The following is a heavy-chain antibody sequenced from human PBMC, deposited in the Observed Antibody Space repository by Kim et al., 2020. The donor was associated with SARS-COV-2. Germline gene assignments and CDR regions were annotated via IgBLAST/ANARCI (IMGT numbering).Heavy chain of an antibody. Sequence: GGSLRLSCRGSGFTFEDYSMHWVRRAPGKGLEWVSGITWNTGRKGYADSVRGRFSISRDNARNSLYLEMSSLTTEDTALYYCAKDNVARGDKWDALHVWGQGTMVTVSS. J-gene: IGHJ3*01. CDR1: GFTFEDYS. D-gene: IGHD3-10*01. V-gene: IGHV3-9*01. CDR3: AKDNVARGDKWDALHV. CDR2: ITWNTGRK.